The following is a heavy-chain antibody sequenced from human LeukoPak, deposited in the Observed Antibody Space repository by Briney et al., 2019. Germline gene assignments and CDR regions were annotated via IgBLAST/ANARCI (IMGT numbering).Heavy chain of an antibody. CDR3: AREVTPYY. D-gene: IGHD2-21*02. CDR2: IKQDGSEK. J-gene: IGHJ4*02. Sequence: GGSLRLSCLASGFTFSNYWMIWARQAPGKALEWVATIKQDGSEKYYVDSVKGRFTISRDNAKNSLYLQMNSLRAEDTAVYYCAREVTPYYWGQGTLVTVSS. V-gene: IGHV3-7*01. CDR1: GFTFSNYW.